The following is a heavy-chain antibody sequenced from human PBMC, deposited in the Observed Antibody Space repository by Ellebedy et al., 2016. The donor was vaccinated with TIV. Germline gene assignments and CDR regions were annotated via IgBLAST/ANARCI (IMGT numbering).Heavy chain of an antibody. V-gene: IGHV4-34*01. D-gene: IGHD5-24*01. J-gene: IGHJ4*02. CDR1: GGPFTTFF. Sequence: SETLSLXXAVSGGPFTTFFWSWVRQTPGKGLEWIGDINHSGSTTYNPSLSSRLTISVDTSRTQFSLNLKSVTAADTAVYYCATDGRLCANPACYNRAFYWGQGVLVTVSS. CDR2: INHSGST. CDR3: ATDGRLCANPACYNRAFY.